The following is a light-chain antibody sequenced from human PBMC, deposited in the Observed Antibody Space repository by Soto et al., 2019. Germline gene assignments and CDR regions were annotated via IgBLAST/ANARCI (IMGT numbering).Light chain of an antibody. Sequence: DLQMTQSPSSLSASVGDRVTITCQASQDITNFLNWYQQKPGKAPKLLIYVASNLETGVASRFSGSGSGTDFSFTISSLQPEDIATYYCQQYDVLPWTFGQGTTVEVK. V-gene: IGKV1-33*01. CDR3: QQYDVLPWT. CDR1: QDITNF. J-gene: IGKJ1*01. CDR2: VAS.